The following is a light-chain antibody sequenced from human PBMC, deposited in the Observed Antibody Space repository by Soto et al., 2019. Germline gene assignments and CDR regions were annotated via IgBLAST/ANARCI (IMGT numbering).Light chain of an antibody. J-gene: IGLJ1*01. Sequence: QSALTQPASVSGSPGQSITISCTGTNSDVGAYKPVSWYQHHPGKAPKLMIYDVSYRPSGVSNRFSGSQSGNTASLTISGLQPEDEFDYYCSWSTTRGTRVFGTGTKLTVL. CDR3: SWSTTRGTRV. CDR2: DVS. V-gene: IGLV2-14*03. CDR1: NSDVGAYKP.